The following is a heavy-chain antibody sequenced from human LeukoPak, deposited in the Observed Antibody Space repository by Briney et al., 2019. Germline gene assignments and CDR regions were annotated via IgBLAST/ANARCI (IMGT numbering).Heavy chain of an antibody. J-gene: IGHJ4*02. CDR2: IRSKANNYAT. CDR3: IRQNDYGDFRFGY. V-gene: IGHV3-73*01. D-gene: IGHD4-17*01. CDR1: GFTFSGSA. Sequence: PGGSLRPSCAAPGFTFSGSAVNWVRQASGKGPEWVGRIRSKANNYATAYIVSVKGRFTISRDDSKNTAYLQMNSLKTEDTAVYYCIRQNDYGDFRFGYWGQGSLVTVSS.